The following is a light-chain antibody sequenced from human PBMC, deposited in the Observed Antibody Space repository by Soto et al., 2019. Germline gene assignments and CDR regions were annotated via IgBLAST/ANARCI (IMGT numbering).Light chain of an antibody. V-gene: IGKV3-20*01. CDR1: QSVSSSY. Sequence: EIGFTQSPGTVSLSPGERATLSCRASQSVSSSYLAWYQQKPGQAPRLLIYGASSRATGIPDRFSGSGSGTDFTLTISRLEPEDFAVYYCQQNGSSPGTFGQGTKVDIK. CDR2: GAS. CDR3: QQNGSSPGT. J-gene: IGKJ1*01.